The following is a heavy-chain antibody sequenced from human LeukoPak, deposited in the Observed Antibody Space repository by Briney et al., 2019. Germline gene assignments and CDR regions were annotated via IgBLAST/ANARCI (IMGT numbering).Heavy chain of an antibody. CDR3: ACAPNWNFFDY. CDR1: ADSISTYY. D-gene: IGHD1-20*01. J-gene: IGHJ4*02. CDR2: LSTSGDT. Sequence: SETLSLTCTVSADSISTYYWNWIRLAPGPGLEWIGNLSTSGDTDYNPSLKSRVTISMDTSKNQVSLKLSSVTAADTAVYFCACAPNWNFFDYWGQRILVTVSS. V-gene: IGHV4-4*09.